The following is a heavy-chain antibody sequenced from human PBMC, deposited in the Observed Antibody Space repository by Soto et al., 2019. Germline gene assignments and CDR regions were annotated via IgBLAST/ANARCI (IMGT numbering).Heavy chain of an antibody. CDR2: IIPILGIA. J-gene: IGHJ4*02. CDR3: ARFPGYCSGGSCYHFDY. V-gene: IGHV1-69*02. CDR1: GGTFSSYS. Sequence: GASLKVSCKASGGTFSSYSISWVRQAPGQGLEWMGRIIPILGIANYAQKFQGRVTITADKSTSTAYMELSSLRSEDTAVYYCARFPGYCSGGSCYHFDYWGQGTLVTVSS. D-gene: IGHD2-15*01.